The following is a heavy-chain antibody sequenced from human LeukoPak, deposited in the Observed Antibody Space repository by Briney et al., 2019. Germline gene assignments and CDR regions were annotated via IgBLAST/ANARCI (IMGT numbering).Heavy chain of an antibody. D-gene: IGHD2-15*01. V-gene: IGHV3-15*01. J-gene: IGHJ6*02. CDR1: GLTFSNAW. Sequence: GGSLRLSCAASGLTFSNAWMSWVRQAPGKGLEWVGRIKSKTDGGTTDYAAPVKGRFTISRDDSKNTLYLQMNSLKTEDTAVYYCTTVGYCSGGSCYWDYYYGMDVWGQGTTVTVSS. CDR2: IKSKTDGGTT. CDR3: TTVGYCSGGSCYWDYYYGMDV.